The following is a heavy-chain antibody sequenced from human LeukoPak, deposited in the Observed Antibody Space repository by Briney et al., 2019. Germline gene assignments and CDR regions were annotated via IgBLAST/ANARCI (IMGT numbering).Heavy chain of an antibody. CDR2: IYTSGST. J-gene: IGHJ4*02. Sequence: PSETLSLTCTVSGGSISSYYWSWIRQPAGKGLEWIGRIYTSGSTNYNPSFKSRVTISVDKSKNQFSLRLSSVTAADTAVYYCARGSPGAVDYWGQGTLVTVSS. CDR1: GGSISSYY. D-gene: IGHD1-26*01. CDR3: ARGSPGAVDY. V-gene: IGHV4-4*07.